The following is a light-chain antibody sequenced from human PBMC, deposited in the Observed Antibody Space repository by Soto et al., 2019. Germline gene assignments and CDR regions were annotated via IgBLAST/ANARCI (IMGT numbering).Light chain of an antibody. J-gene: IGKJ5*01. Sequence: IQMTQSPSSLSASVGDSVTITCRASQTIRKYLNWYQQKPRKAPKLLLYTASRLQSGVPSRFNGSGSETYFTLTINNLQPEDFATYYCQQSYSTPPITFGQGTRLEI. CDR1: QTIRKY. V-gene: IGKV1-39*01. CDR2: TAS. CDR3: QQSYSTPPIT.